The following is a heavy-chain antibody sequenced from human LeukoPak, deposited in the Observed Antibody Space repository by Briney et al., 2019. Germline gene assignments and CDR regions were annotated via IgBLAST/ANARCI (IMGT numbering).Heavy chain of an antibody. J-gene: IGHJ4*02. CDR1: GFKFDDRG. Sequence: AGGSLRLSCAASGFKFDDRGMSWVRQAPGKGLEWVSGLNWSGGKTGYADSVKGRFTISRDNAKNFVVLQMNSLRVEDTAFYYCARSASVAADYYFDNWGQGTPVTVSS. D-gene: IGHD6-19*01. CDR2: LNWSGGKT. CDR3: ARSASVAADYYFDN. V-gene: IGHV3-20*04.